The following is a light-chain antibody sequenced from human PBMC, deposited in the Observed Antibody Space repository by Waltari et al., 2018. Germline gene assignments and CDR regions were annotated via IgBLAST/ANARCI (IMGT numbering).Light chain of an antibody. Sequence: DIQMTQSPSSLSASVGDRVTITCRASQSISSYLNWYQQKPGKAPKRLIYAASSLKSGVPSRFSGSGSGTDFTLTISSLQPEDFVTYYCQQSYSTPPLTFGGGTKVEIK. V-gene: IGKV1-39*01. CDR1: QSISSY. J-gene: IGKJ4*01. CDR3: QQSYSTPPLT. CDR2: AAS.